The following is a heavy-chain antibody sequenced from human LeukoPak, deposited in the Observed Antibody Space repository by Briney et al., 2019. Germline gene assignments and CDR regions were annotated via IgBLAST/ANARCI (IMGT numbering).Heavy chain of an antibody. V-gene: IGHV1-8*03. CDR1: GYTFTGYY. D-gene: IGHD3-22*01. CDR3: ARGSRTIVVLRNPPDY. J-gene: IGHJ4*02. CDR2: MNPNSGNT. Sequence: ASVKVSCKASGYTFTGYYMHWVRQAPGQGREWMGWMNPNSGNTGYAQKFQGRVTITRNTSISTAYMELSSLRSEDTAVYYCARGSRTIVVLRNPPDYWGQGTLVNVSS.